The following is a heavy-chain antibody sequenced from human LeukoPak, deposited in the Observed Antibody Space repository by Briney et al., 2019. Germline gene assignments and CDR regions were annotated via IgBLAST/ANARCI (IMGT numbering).Heavy chain of an antibody. J-gene: IGHJ5*02. D-gene: IGHD3-16*01. Sequence: GGSLRLSCAASGFTSATFWVNWVRQVPGKGLVWVSLINPDGSTTTYADSVKGRFTISRDNAKNTVYLQTNSLRGADPAVYYCARGLRGSPDRWGQGTLVTVSS. CDR3: ARGLRGSPDR. CDR1: GFTSATFW. V-gene: IGHV3-74*01. CDR2: INPDGSTT.